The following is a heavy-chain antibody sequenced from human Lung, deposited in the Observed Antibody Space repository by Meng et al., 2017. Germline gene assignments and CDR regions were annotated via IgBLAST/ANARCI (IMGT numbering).Heavy chain of an antibody. CDR2: INHSGST. CDR1: GGSFSDYY. D-gene: IGHD4-11*01. J-gene: IGHJ4*02. CDR3: ARGPTTMAHDFDY. Sequence: VQPQTWGAGLLKPSEPLSLTCVVSGGSFSDYYWSWIRQPPGKGLEWIGEINHSGSTNYNPSLESRATISVDTSQNNLSLKLSSVTAADSAVYYCARGPTTMAHDFDYWGQGTLVTVSS. V-gene: IGHV4-34*01.